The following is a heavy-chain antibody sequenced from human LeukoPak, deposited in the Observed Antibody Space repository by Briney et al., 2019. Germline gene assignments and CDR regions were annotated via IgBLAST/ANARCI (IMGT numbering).Heavy chain of an antibody. D-gene: IGHD3-22*01. CDR2: IRYDGSNK. CDR3: AKVGDSSGYYQNYFDY. J-gene: IGHJ4*02. V-gene: IGHV3-30*02. Sequence: GGSLRLSCAASGFTFSSYGMHWVRQAPGKGLEWVAFIRYDGSNKYYADPVKGRFTISRDNSKNTLYLQMNSLRAEDTAVYYCAKVGDSSGYYQNYFDYWGQGTLVTASS. CDR1: GFTFSSYG.